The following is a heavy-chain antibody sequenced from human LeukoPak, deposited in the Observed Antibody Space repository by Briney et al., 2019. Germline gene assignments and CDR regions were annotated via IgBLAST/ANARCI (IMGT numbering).Heavy chain of an antibody. CDR1: GGSISSYY. CDR2: IYYSGST. Sequence: SETLSLTCTVSGGSISSYYWSWIRQPPGKGLEWIGYIYYSGSTNYNPSLESRVTISVDTSKNQFSLKLSSVTAADTAVYYCARRRITIFGVVISHDAFDIWGQGTMVTVSS. CDR3: ARRRITIFGVVISHDAFDI. J-gene: IGHJ3*02. D-gene: IGHD3-3*01. V-gene: IGHV4-59*01.